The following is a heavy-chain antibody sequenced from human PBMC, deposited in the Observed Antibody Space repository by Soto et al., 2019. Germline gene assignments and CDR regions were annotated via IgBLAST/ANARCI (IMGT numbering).Heavy chain of an antibody. D-gene: IGHD2-2*01. CDR3: ARENIVVVPAASGSHFDY. CDR1: GGSISSGGYY. V-gene: IGHV4-31*03. CDR2: IYYSGST. J-gene: IGHJ4*02. Sequence: SETLSLTCTVSGGSISSGGYYWSWIRQHPGKGLEWIGYIYYSGSTYYNPSLKSRVTISVDTSKNQFSLKLSSVTAADTAVYYCARENIVVVPAASGSHFDYWGQRTLVTVSS.